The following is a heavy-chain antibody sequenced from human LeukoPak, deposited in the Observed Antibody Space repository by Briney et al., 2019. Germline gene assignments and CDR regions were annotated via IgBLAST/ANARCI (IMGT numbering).Heavy chain of an antibody. V-gene: IGHV3-30-3*01. CDR2: ISYDGSNK. CDR1: GFTFSSYA. CDR3: ARVSYYYGSGSPNGMDV. Sequence: GRSLRLSCAASGFTFSSYAMHWVRQAPGKGLEWVAVISYDGSNKYYADSVKGRFTISRDNSKDTLYLQMNSLRAEDTALYHCARVSYYYGSGSPNGMDVWGQGTTVTVSS. J-gene: IGHJ6*02. D-gene: IGHD3-10*01.